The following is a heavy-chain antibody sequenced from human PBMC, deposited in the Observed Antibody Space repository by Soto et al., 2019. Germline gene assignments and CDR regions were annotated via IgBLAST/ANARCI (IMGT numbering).Heavy chain of an antibody. CDR3: ARGTMSIFGVVIIRSGYFDY. J-gene: IGHJ4*02. V-gene: IGHV1-46*01. D-gene: IGHD3-3*01. Sequence: GASVKVSCKASGYTLTSYYMHWVRQAPGQGLEWMGIINPSGGSTSYAQKFQGRVTMTRDTSTSTVYMELSSLRSEDTAVYYCARGTMSIFGVVIIRSGYFDYWGQGTLVTVSS. CDR2: INPSGGST. CDR1: GYTLTSYY.